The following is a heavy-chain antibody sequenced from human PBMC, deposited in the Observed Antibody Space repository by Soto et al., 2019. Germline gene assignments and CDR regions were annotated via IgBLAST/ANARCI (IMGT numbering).Heavy chain of an antibody. D-gene: IGHD4-17*01. CDR3: ARFVDDYGDYWFDP. CDR1: GFTVSSNY. J-gene: IGHJ5*02. V-gene: IGHV3-66*01. CDR2: IYSGGST. Sequence: GGSLRLSCAASGFTVSSNYMSWVRQAPGKGLEWVSVIYSGGSTYYADSVKGRFTISRDNSKNTLYLQMNSLRAEDTAVYYCARFVDDYGDYWFDPWGQGTLVTVSS.